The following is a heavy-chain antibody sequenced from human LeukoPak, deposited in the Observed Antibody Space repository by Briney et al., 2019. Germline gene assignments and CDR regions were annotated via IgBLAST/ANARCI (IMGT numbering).Heavy chain of an antibody. D-gene: IGHD3-3*01. V-gene: IGHV4-4*07. J-gene: IGHJ6*03. Sequence: SETLSLTCTVSGGSISSYYWSWIRQPAGKGLEWIGRIYTSGSTNYNPSLKSRVTISVDKSKNQFSLKLGSVTAADTAVYYCAREGDSKGDYDFWSGYSGSYYYYYMDVWGKGTTVTVSS. CDR1: GGSISSYY. CDR3: AREGDSKGDYDFWSGYSGSYYYYYMDV. CDR2: IYTSGST.